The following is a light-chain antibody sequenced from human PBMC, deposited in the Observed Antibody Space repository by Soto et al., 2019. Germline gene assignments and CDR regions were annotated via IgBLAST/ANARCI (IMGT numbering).Light chain of an antibody. CDR1: QNIYKW. CDR2: EAA. CDR3: QQYEGYPLT. Sequence: DIQMTQSPSTLSASIGDRVTITCRASQNIYKWLAWYQQKPQKAPKLLIFEAAALETGVSPRFSGSGSGTELTLTISSLQPDDFATYYCQQYEGYPLTFGGGTKVE. V-gene: IGKV1-5*01. J-gene: IGKJ4*01.